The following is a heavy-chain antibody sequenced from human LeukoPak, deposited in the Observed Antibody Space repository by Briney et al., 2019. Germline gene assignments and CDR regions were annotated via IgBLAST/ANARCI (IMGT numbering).Heavy chain of an antibody. V-gene: IGHV3-66*01. CDR1: GFTVSSNY. D-gene: IGHD3-10*01. Sequence: GGSLRLSCAASGFTVSSNYMSWVRQAPGKGLEWVSVIYSCGSTYYADSVKGRFTISRDNSKNTLYLQMNSLRAEDTAVYYCARAIYGSGFYGMDVWGQGTTVTVSS. CDR2: IYSCGST. J-gene: IGHJ6*02. CDR3: ARAIYGSGFYGMDV.